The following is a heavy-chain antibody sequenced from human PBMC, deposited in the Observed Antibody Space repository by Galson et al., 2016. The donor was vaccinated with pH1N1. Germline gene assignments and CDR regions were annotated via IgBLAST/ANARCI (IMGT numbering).Heavy chain of an antibody. Sequence: VKVSCKVSGYIFTDYYMHWVRQAPGKGLEWLGLVDPENGKTKYAEKFQGRVTIIADTSSDTAYMAMDSLTSEDTAIYYCTTLEEMVGVVRVGYYSYAMQVWGQETTVTVSS. J-gene: IGHJ6*01. D-gene: IGHD3-3*01. V-gene: IGHV1-69-2*01. CDR2: VDPENGKT. CDR1: GYIFTDYY. CDR3: TTLEEMVGVVRVGYYSYAMQV.